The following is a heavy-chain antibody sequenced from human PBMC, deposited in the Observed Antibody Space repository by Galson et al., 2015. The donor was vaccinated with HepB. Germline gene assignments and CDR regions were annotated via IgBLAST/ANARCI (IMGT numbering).Heavy chain of an antibody. CDR1: GYTFTSYV. CDR2: ISTSNGDT. D-gene: IGHD6-25*01. Sequence: SVKVSCKASGYTFTSYVITWVRQAPGQGLEWMGRISTSNGDTKYAQKLQGSVTMTTDTSTSTAYLELRSLQSDDTAVYYCARGSSGADYWGQGSLVTVSS. CDR3: ARGSSGADY. V-gene: IGHV1-18*01. J-gene: IGHJ4*02.